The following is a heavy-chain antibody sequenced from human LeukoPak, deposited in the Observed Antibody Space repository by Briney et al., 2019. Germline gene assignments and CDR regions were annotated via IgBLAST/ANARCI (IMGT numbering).Heavy chain of an antibody. CDR1: GFTFSDYY. V-gene: IGHV3-11*01. CDR3: ATSSGSSA. Sequence: GGSLRLSCAASGFTFSDYYMSWFRQAPGKGLEWVSYIETSGGDTQYADSVKGRFTISRDDARNSMYLQMSGLRDEDTAVYYCATSSGSSAWGQGTLVTVSS. CDR2: IETSGGDT. J-gene: IGHJ5*02. D-gene: IGHD3-10*01.